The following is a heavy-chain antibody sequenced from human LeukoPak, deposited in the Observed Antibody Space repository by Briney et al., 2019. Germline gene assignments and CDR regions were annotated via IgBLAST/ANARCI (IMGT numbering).Heavy chain of an antibody. CDR1: GYTFTTHG. Sequence: ASVKVSCKTSGYTFTTHGISWVRQAPGQGLEWMGWITTSKGDTNYAQKFKDRLTMTTDRSTSTAYMELRSLSSDDTAVYYCARDWPTVITDYWGQGTLVTVSS. J-gene: IGHJ4*02. CDR2: ITTSKGDT. V-gene: IGHV1-18*01. D-gene: IGHD4-11*01. CDR3: ARDWPTVITDY.